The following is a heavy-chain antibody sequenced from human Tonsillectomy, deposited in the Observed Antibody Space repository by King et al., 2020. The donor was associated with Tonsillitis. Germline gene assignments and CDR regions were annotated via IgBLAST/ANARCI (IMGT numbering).Heavy chain of an antibody. CDR1: GGSISSYY. V-gene: IGHV4-59*08. D-gene: IGHD3-9*01. CDR3: ARQEYYIILTGSYFYY. J-gene: IGHJ4*02. CDR2: IYYSGST. Sequence: QLQESGPGLVKPSETLSLTCTVSGGSISSYYWSWIRQPQGKGLEWIGYIYYSGSTNYNPSLNSRVTISVDTSKNQFSLKLSSVTAADTAVYYCARQEYYIILTGSYFYYWGQGTLVTVSS.